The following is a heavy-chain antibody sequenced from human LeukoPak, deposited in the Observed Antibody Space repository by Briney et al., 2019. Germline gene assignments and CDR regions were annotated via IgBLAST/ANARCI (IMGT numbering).Heavy chain of an antibody. CDR1: GGSISSGSYY. J-gene: IGHJ5*02. D-gene: IGHD3-3*01. V-gene: IGHV4-61*02. CDR2: IYFSGSP. CDR3: ARGQEWLSNWFDP. Sequence: SETLSLTCSVSGGSISSGSYYWSWIRQPAGKGLEWIGLIYFSGSPNYNPSLKSRVTISLDTSKNQFSLKLSSVTAADTAVYYCARGQEWLSNWFDPWGQGTLVTVSS.